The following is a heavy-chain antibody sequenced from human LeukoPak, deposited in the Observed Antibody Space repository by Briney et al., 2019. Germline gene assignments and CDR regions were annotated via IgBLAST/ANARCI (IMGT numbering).Heavy chain of an antibody. CDR3: ARDDGGNSGTFVDY. Sequence: GGSLRLSCAASGFSFNSYALHWVRQAPGKGLEWMALISDDGRNQYYADSVKGRFTISRDNSKNTLYLQLNSLRTEDTAVYYCARDDGGNSGTFVDYWGQGTLVTVSS. D-gene: IGHD1-26*01. CDR1: GFSFNSYA. V-gene: IGHV3-30*04. J-gene: IGHJ4*02. CDR2: ISDDGRNQ.